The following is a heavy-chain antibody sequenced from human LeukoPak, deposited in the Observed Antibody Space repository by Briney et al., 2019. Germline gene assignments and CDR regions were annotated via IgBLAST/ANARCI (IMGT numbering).Heavy chain of an antibody. V-gene: IGHV4-39*07. J-gene: IGHJ4*02. Sequence: PSETLSLTCTVSGGSISSSSYYWGWIRQPPGKGLEWIGSIYYSGSTYYNPSLKSRVTISVDTSKNQFSLKLSSVTAADTAVYYCARDHYDILTGLVYYFDYWGQGTLVTVSS. CDR3: ARDHYDILTGLVYYFDY. CDR2: IYYSGST. D-gene: IGHD3-9*01. CDR1: GGSISSSSYY.